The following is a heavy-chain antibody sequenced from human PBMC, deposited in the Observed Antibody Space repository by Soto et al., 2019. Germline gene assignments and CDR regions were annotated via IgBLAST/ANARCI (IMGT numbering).Heavy chain of an antibody. CDR3: AGSSARSIFDY. Sequence: LSLTCTVSSGSVSSGGYYWSWIRQLPGKGLEWIGYIYHTGNTFYNPSLKSRVTISLDTSKSQFSLKLTSVTAADTAMYFCAGSSARSIFDYWGPGTLVTVSS. D-gene: IGHD2-2*01. J-gene: IGHJ4*02. CDR1: SGSVSSGGYY. CDR2: IYHTGNT. V-gene: IGHV4-31*03.